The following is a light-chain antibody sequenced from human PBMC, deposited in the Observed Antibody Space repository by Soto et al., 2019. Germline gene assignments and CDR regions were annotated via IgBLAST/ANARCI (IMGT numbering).Light chain of an antibody. CDR3: SSYSISSTLVV. J-gene: IGLJ2*01. CDR1: SSDVGGYSY. CDR2: EVR. Sequence: QSVLTQPASVSGSPGQSITISCTGTSSDVGGYSYVSWYQQHPGKAPKLVIYEVRNRPSGVSNRFSGSKSGNTASLTISGLQAEDEAHYYCSSYSISSTLVVFGGGTQMTVL. V-gene: IGLV2-14*01.